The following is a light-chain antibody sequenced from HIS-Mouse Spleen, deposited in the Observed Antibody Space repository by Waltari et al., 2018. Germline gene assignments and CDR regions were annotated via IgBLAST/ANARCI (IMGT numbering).Light chain of an antibody. CDR2: VAS. J-gene: IGKJ2*01. CDR3: QQYGSSPPLYT. CDR1: QSVSSSY. V-gene: IGKV3-20*01. Sequence: EIVLTQSPGTLSLSPGERATLPCRASQSVSSSYLAWYHQKPGQAPRLLIYVASSRATGIPDRFSGRGSVTDFTLTISRLEPEDCTVYYCQQYGSSPPLYTFGQGTKLEIK.